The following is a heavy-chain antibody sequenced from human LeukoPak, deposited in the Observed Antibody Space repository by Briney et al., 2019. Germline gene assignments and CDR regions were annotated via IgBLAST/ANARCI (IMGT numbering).Heavy chain of an antibody. Sequence: GGSLRLSCAASGLTFSTYWMHWVGQAQGKGLVWVSRINGDGSLSYADSVKGRFTISRDNTKNMLYLQMNSLRAEDTAVYYCAGGASSTVHYWGQGTLVTVSS. D-gene: IGHD6-13*01. V-gene: IGHV3-74*01. J-gene: IGHJ4*02. CDR1: GLTFSTYW. CDR3: AGGASSTVHY. CDR2: INGDGSL.